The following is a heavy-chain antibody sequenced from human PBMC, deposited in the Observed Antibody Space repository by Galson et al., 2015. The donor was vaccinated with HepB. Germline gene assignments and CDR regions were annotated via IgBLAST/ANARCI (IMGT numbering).Heavy chain of an antibody. V-gene: IGHV3-74*01. CDR2: INHIGTSI. CDR1: GFTFSGYG. CDR3: ASYPYHVEPIAQFHY. Sequence: SLRLSCAASGFTFSGYGMQWVRQAPGQGLAWVSRINHIGTSIAYADSVQGRFTISRDNVKNTLYLQMNSLGAEDPGLYYCASYPYHVEPIAQFHYWGQGTLVTVSS. J-gene: IGHJ4*02. D-gene: IGHD3-16*01.